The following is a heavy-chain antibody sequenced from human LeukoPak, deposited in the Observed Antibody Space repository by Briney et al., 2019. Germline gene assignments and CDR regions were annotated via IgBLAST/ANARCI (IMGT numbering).Heavy chain of an antibody. CDR2: ISPNNGNT. CDR1: GYTFTSYG. D-gene: IGHD6-19*01. Sequence: ASVKVSCKASGYTFTSYGISWVRQAPGQGLEWMGWISPNNGNTNYAQKLQGRVTMTTDTSSTTAYMELRSLRSDDTAVYYCARDVSSSGWFWSFFDHWGQGTPVTVSS. CDR3: ARDVSSSGWFWSFFDH. J-gene: IGHJ4*02. V-gene: IGHV1-18*04.